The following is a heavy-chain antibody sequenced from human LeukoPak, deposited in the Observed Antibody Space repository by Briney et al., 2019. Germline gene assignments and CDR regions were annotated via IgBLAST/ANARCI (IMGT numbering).Heavy chain of an antibody. J-gene: IGHJ4*02. V-gene: IGHV3-33*01. CDR1: GFTFSDYG. CDR2: IRLDGSKE. CDR3: ARGRRDGYTQDS. D-gene: IGHD5-24*01. Sequence: GGSLRLSCAASGFTFSDYGMHWVRQAPNKGLEWVTVIRLDGSKEYYADSVKGRFTISRDNSKNTLFLHMNSLRAEDTAVYYCARGRRDGYTQDSWGQGTLVTVSS.